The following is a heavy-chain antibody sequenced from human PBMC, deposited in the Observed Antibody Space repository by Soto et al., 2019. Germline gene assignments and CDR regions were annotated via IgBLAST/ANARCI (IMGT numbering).Heavy chain of an antibody. CDR3: ARDIGGYSYGYGY. CDR1: GGTFSSYA. Sequence: SVKVSCKASGGTFSSYAISWVRQAPGQGLGWMGGIIPIFGTANYAQKFQGRVTITADESTSTAYMELSSLRSEDTAVYYCARDIGGYSYGYGYWGQGTPVTVSS. D-gene: IGHD5-18*01. J-gene: IGHJ4*02. CDR2: IIPIFGTA. V-gene: IGHV1-69*13.